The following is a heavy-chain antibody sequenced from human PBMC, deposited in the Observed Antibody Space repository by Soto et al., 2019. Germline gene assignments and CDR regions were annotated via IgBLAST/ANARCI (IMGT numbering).Heavy chain of an antibody. V-gene: IGHV3-30-3*01. Sequence: PGGSLRLSCAASGFTFSDYALHWVRQAPGKGLEWVTVISSDGSNRYYADSVKGRFTISRDNSKNTLSLQMNSLRVAATARYICAPLAGLAYTDDFWGQGTTVSASS. CDR3: APLAGLAYTDDF. CDR1: GFTFSDYA. CDR2: ISSDGSNR. D-gene: IGHD3-16*01. J-gene: IGHJ6*02.